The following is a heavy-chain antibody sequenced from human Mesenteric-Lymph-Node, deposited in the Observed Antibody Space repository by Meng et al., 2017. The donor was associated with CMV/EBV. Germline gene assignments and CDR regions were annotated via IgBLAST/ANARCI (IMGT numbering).Heavy chain of an antibody. CDR1: GFPFNSYT. CDR2: ISGSSSFM. CDR3: ARDGGSGSYGDYYYGLDV. V-gene: IGHV3-21*06. Sequence: GESLRLSCAASGFPFNSYTFNWVRQAPGRGLEWVASISGSSSFMFYADSVKGRFNISRDNAKNSLYLQMNSLRAEDTAVYYCARDGGSGSYGDYYYGLDVWGQGTTVTVSS. D-gene: IGHD3-10*01. J-gene: IGHJ6*02.